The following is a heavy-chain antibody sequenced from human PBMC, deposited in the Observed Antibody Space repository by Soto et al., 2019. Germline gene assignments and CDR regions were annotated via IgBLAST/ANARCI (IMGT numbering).Heavy chain of an antibody. CDR3: VKVLALGVGVPRFYFDS. V-gene: IGHV3-74*01. CDR2: INADGTST. Sequence: DVQLVESGGGLVQPGGSLRLSCAASGFTFSNSWMHWVRQVSGKGLEWVSRINADGTSTSYADSVKGRFTISRDNAKNTLYLHVNSLRAEDTAVYYCVKVLALGVGVPRFYFDSWGQGALVTVSS. J-gene: IGHJ4*02. CDR1: GFTFSNSW. D-gene: IGHD2-2*01.